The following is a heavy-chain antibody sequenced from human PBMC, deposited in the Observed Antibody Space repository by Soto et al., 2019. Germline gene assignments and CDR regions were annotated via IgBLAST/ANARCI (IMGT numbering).Heavy chain of an antibody. V-gene: IGHV3-23*01. J-gene: IGHJ6*02. Sequence: EVQLLESGGGLVQPGGSLRLSCAASGFTFSSYAMSWVRQAPGKGLEWVSAISGSGGSTYYADSVKGRFTISRDNSKNTLYLQMNSLRAEDTAVYYCAKGERMYSGNKKPYYYYGMDVWGQGTTVTVSS. CDR3: AKGERMYSGNKKPYYYYGMDV. CDR1: GFTFSSYA. D-gene: IGHD1-26*01. CDR2: ISGSGGST.